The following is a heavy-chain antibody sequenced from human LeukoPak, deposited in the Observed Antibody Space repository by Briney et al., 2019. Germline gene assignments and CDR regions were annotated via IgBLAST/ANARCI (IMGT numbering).Heavy chain of an antibody. J-gene: IGHJ4*02. CDR3: ARGAKTYYDFWSGYSTKYYFDY. Sequence: SETLSLTCAVYGGSFGGYYWSWIRQPPGKGLEWIGEINHSGSTNYNPSLKSRVTISVDTSKNQFSLKLSSVTAADTAVYYCARGAKTYYDFWSGYSTKYYFDYWGQGTLVTVSS. V-gene: IGHV4-34*01. D-gene: IGHD3-3*01. CDR1: GGSFGGYY. CDR2: INHSGST.